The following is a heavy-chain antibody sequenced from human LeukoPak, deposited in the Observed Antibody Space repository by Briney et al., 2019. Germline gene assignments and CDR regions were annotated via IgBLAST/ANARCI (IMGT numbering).Heavy chain of an antibody. CDR2: IYAGDSHT. J-gene: IGHJ4*02. CDR3: ASKKETWGGFDF. CDR1: GYSFTSYW. Sequence: GESLKISCKGSGYSFTSYWIGWVRQMPGKGLEWMGIIYAGDSHTRYSPSFEGQVTISADESTSTAYLQWSSLKASDTAMYYCASKKETWGGFDFWGQGTLVTVSS. D-gene: IGHD3-10*01. V-gene: IGHV5-51*01.